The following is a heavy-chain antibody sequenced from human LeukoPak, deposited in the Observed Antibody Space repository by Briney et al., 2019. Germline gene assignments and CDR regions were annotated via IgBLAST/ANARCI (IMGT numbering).Heavy chain of an antibody. CDR2: ISSSTNYI. CDR1: AFTFSTFS. D-gene: IGHD4-17*01. Sequence: GGSLRLSCAASAFTFSTFSMNWVSHPPGKVLEWVSSISSSTNYIYSADSVKGRFTISRDNAKNSLYLQMNSLRAEDTAVYYCARDRYGDHLFDYWGQGTLVTVSS. J-gene: IGHJ4*02. CDR3: ARDRYGDHLFDY. V-gene: IGHV3-21*01.